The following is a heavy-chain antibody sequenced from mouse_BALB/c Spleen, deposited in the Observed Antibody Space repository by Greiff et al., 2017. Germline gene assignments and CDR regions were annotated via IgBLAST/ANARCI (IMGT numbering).Heavy chain of an antibody. V-gene: IGHV14-3*02. J-gene: IGHJ4*01. D-gene: IGHD2-3*01. CDR2: IDPANGNT. CDR1: GFNIKDTY. CDR3: ASVMPDWAMDY. Sequence: VQLQQSGAELVKPGASVKLSCTASGFNIKDTYMHWVKQRPEQGLEWIGRIDPANGNTKYDPKFQGKATITADTSSNTAYLQLSSLTSEDTAVYYCASVMPDWAMDYWGQGTSVTVSA.